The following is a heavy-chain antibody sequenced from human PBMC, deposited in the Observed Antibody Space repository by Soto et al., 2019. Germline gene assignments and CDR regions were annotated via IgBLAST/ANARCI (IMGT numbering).Heavy chain of an antibody. D-gene: IGHD3-22*01. CDR2: IGGSGRTT. CDR1: AFTFNNYA. V-gene: IGHV3-23*01. Sequence: EVQLLESGGGLVQPGGSLSLSCAASAFTFNNYAMSWVRQAPGKGLEWVSGIGGSGRTTYYADSVKGRFTISRDNSNNTLSLQMNSLRAEDTAVYYCAKSRYSDSSGDFYDYWGQGTLDTVSS. J-gene: IGHJ4*02. CDR3: AKSRYSDSSGDFYDY.